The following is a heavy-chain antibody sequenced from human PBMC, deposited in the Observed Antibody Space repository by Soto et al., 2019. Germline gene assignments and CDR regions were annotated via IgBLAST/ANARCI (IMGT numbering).Heavy chain of an antibody. V-gene: IGHV3-30*18. J-gene: IGHJ4*02. Sequence: GGSLRLSCAGSGFTFSSYAMEWVRQAAGKGLEWVAAISYDERTKYYADSVKGRFTISRDNSKKTLYLQMNSLRADDTAMYYCAKDPDCSSPGCYHSGRDFDCWGQGTLVTVSS. CDR3: AKDPDCSSPGCYHSGRDFDC. CDR1: GFTFSSYA. CDR2: ISYDERTK. D-gene: IGHD2-2*01.